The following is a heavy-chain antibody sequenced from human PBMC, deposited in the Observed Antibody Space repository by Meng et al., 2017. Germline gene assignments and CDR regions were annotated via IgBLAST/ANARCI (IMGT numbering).Heavy chain of an antibody. CDR3: ARESLYSSANWFDP. Sequence: SETLSLTCAVSGYSISSGYYCGWIRQPPGKGLEWIGSIYHSGSTYYNPSLKSRVTISVDTSKNQFSLRLSSVTAADTAVYYCARESLYSSANWFDPWGQGTLVTVSS. D-gene: IGHD5-18*01. V-gene: IGHV4-38-2*02. J-gene: IGHJ5*02. CDR1: GYSISSGYY. CDR2: IYHSGST.